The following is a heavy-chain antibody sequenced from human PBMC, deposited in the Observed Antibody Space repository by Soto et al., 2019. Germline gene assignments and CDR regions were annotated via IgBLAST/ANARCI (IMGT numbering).Heavy chain of an antibody. CDR3: AARVYYYGSGSYF. Sequence: EVQLLESGGGLVQPGGSLRLSCAASGFTFSSYAMSWVRQAPGKGLEWVSAISGSGGSTYYADSVKGRFTISRDNSKNTRYLQMNSLRAEDTAVYYCAARVYYYGSGSYFWGQGTLVTVSS. D-gene: IGHD3-10*01. CDR2: ISGSGGST. CDR1: GFTFSSYA. V-gene: IGHV3-23*01. J-gene: IGHJ4*02.